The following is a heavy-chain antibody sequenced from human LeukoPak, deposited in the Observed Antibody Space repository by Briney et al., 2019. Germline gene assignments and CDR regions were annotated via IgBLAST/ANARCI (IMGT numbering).Heavy chain of an antibody. CDR3: ARGRGYYGDPPFDY. D-gene: IGHD4-17*01. Sequence: GGSLRLSCAASGFTFSSYSMNWVRQAPGKGLERVSYISSSSSTIYYADSVKGRFTISRDNAKNSLYLQMNSLRAEDTAVYYCARGRGYYGDPPFDYWGQGTLVTVSS. J-gene: IGHJ4*02. CDR1: GFTFSSYS. V-gene: IGHV3-48*01. CDR2: ISSSSSTI.